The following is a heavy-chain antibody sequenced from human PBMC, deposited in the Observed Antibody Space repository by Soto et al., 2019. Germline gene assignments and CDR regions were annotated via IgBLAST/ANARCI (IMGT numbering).Heavy chain of an antibody. CDR2: ITSGSSNI. D-gene: IGHD6-13*01. V-gene: IGHV3-21*01. CDR1: GFTFSSYS. J-gene: IGHJ4*02. Sequence: EVQLVESGGGLVKPGGSLRLSCAASGFTFSSYSMNWVRQAPGKGLEWVSSITSGSSNIYYADSVKGRFTISRDNAKNSLDLQMNSLRAEDTAVYYCARDGYSRSWGIFDYWGQGTLVTVSS. CDR3: ARDGYSRSWGIFDY.